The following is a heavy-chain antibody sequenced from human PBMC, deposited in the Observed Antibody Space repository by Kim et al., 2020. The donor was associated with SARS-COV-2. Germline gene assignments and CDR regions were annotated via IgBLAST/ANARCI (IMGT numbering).Heavy chain of an antibody. J-gene: IGHJ6*02. CDR1: GVSISSYY. CDR3: AILAPAHYDILTGYLYYYGMDV. Sequence: SETLSLTCTVSGVSISSYYWSWIRQPPGKGLEWIGYIYYSGSTNYNPSLKSRVTISLDTSKNQFSLKLSSVTAADTAVYYCAILAPAHYDILTGYLYYYGMDVWGQGTTVTVSS. CDR2: IYYSGST. D-gene: IGHD3-9*01. V-gene: IGHV4-59*08.